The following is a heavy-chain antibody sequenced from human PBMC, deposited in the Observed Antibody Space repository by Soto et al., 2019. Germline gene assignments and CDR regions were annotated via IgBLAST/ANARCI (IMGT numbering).Heavy chain of an antibody. D-gene: IGHD7-27*01. CDR3: ARGVIGNWDFFDP. Sequence: SVKVSCKASGYTFTASYIHWVRQAPGQGLEWMGCINPNSGGTYSAQKFQGRVTLTRDTSISTAYMELASLRSDDTAAYYCARGVIGNWDFFDPWGQGTLVTVSS. V-gene: IGHV1-2*02. CDR1: GYTFTASY. CDR2: INPNSGGT. J-gene: IGHJ5*02.